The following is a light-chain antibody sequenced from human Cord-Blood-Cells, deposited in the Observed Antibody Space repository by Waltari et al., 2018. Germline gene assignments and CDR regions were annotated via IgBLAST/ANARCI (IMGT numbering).Light chain of an antibody. Sequence: QSALTQPPSASGSPGQSVTISCTGTSSDVGGYNYVSWYQQHPGKAPKLMIYEVSKRPSGVPALFSGSKSGNTASLTVSGLQAEDGADYYCSSYAGSNNLVFGGGTKLTVL. CDR2: EVS. V-gene: IGLV2-8*01. J-gene: IGLJ2*01. CDR3: SSYAGSNNLV. CDR1: SSDVGGYNY.